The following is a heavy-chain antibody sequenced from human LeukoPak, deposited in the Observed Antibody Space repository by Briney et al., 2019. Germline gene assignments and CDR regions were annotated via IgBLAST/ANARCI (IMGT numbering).Heavy chain of an antibody. CDR1: GGSFSGYY. D-gene: IGHD6-13*01. Sequence: PSETLSLTCAVYGGSFSGYYWSWIRQPPGKGLEWIGEINHSGSTNYNPSLKSRVTISVDTSKNQFSLKLSSVTAADTAVYYCAREGQQLVHRARFDPWGQGTLVTVSS. J-gene: IGHJ5*02. CDR3: AREGQQLVHRARFDP. CDR2: INHSGST. V-gene: IGHV4-34*01.